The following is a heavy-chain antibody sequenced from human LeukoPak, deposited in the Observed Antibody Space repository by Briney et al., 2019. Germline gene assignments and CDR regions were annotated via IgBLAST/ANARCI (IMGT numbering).Heavy chain of an antibody. CDR2: MYDSGST. D-gene: IGHD3-22*01. CDR1: GGSISSSTYN. CDR3: ARQAPAYYDSSGYLSTPLPDY. V-gene: IGHV4-39*01. J-gene: IGHJ4*02. Sequence: SETLSLTCTVSGGSISSSTYNWGWIRQPPVTGLEWIGTMYDSGSTYYNTSLKSRVTISVDTSKNQFSLKLSSVTAADTAVYYCARQAPAYYDSSGYLSTPLPDYWGQGTLVTVSS.